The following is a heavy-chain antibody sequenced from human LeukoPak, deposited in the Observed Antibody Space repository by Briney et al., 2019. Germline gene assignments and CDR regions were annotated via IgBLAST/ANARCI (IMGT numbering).Heavy chain of an antibody. J-gene: IGHJ4*02. D-gene: IGHD5-18*01. Sequence: GGSLRLSCAASGFTFSSYSMNWVRQAPGKGLEWVSSISSSSSYIYYADSVKGRFTISRDNAKNSLYLQMNSLRAEDTAVYYCARVTDTAMVIPDYWGQGTLVTVSS. CDR3: ARVTDTAMVIPDY. CDR1: GFTFSSYS. V-gene: IGHV3-21*01. CDR2: ISSSSSYI.